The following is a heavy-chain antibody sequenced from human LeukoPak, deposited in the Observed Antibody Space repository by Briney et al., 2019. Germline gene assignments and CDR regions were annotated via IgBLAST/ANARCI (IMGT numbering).Heavy chain of an antibody. J-gene: IGHJ3*02. CDR1: GFTFSSYA. CDR2: ISGSGGST. V-gene: IGHV3-23*01. Sequence: PGGSLRLSCAASGFTFSSYAMSWVRQAPGKGLEWVSAISGSGGSTYYADSVKGRFTISRDNSKNTLYLQMNSLRAEDTAVYYCAKDTIFGVVTPKNAFDIWGQGTMVTVSS. CDR3: AKDTIFGVVTPKNAFDI. D-gene: IGHD3-3*01.